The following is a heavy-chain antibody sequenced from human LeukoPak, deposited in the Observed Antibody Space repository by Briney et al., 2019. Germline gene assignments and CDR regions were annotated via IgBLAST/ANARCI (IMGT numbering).Heavy chain of an antibody. Sequence: GGSLRLSCAASGFRFRSYAMSSVRQAPAKGLEWVSAMSGSGGSTYTADSVKGRFTISRDNAKNTLYLEMNSLRAEDTALYYCAREWELLPWYWGQGTLVTVSS. V-gene: IGHV3-23*01. CDR3: AREWELLPWY. D-gene: IGHD3-10*01. CDR1: GFRFRSYA. CDR2: MSGSGGST. J-gene: IGHJ4*02.